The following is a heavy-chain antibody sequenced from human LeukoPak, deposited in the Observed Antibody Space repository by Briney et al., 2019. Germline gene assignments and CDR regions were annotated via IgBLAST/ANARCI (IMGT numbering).Heavy chain of an antibody. CDR3: ARATYSSGWDS. V-gene: IGHV4-59*01. D-gene: IGHD6-19*01. J-gene: IGHJ4*02. CDR1: GGSNYSYY. CDR2: IYNNGST. Sequence: PSETLSLTCTVCGGSNYSYYWSWLRRPPGEGLKWIGDIYNNGSTNDNPSLKSPVTISEDTSKHQFSLKLSSVTAADTAVYYCARATYSSGWDSWGQGTLVTVSS.